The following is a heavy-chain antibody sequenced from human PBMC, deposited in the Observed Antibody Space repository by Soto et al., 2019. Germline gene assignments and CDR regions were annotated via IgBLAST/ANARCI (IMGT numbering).Heavy chain of an antibody. D-gene: IGHD4-17*01. CDR3: ARGDYGDYTQFDY. J-gene: IGHJ4*02. CDR2: IYYSGST. CDR1: GGSITGYF. Sequence: QVQLQESGPGLVKPSETLSLTCTVSGGSITGYFWSWIRQPPGKGLEWIGYIYYSGSTKYNPTLKSRVTMSVDTSKPQFSLKLDSVTAADTAVYCCARGDYGDYTQFDYWGQGTLVTVSS. V-gene: IGHV4-59*01.